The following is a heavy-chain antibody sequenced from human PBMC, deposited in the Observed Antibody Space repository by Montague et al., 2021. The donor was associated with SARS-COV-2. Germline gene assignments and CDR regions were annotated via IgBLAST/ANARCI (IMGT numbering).Heavy chain of an antibody. CDR3: ARDSPPTAMVTYGMDV. V-gene: IGHV3-21*01. J-gene: IGHJ6*02. Sequence: SLRLSCAASGFTFSSYSMNWVRQAPGKGLEWVSSISSSSRYIYYADSVKGRFTIPRDNAKNSLYLQMNSLRAEDTAVYYCARDSPPTAMVTYGMDVWGQGTTVTVSS. CDR2: ISSSSRYI. CDR1: GFTFSSYS. D-gene: IGHD5-18*01.